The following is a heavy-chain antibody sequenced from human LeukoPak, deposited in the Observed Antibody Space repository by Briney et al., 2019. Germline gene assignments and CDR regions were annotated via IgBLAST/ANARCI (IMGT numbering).Heavy chain of an antibody. CDR3: ARWIYCSSTSCPTGGTNWFDP. CDR1: GGSISSGSYY. Sequence: SETLSLTCTVSGGSISSGSYYWSWIRQPAGKGLEWIGRIYTSGSTNYNPSLKSRVTISVDTSKNQFSLKLSSVTAADTAVYYCARWIYCSSTSCPTGGTNWFDPWGQGTLVTVSS. J-gene: IGHJ5*02. D-gene: IGHD2-2*01. V-gene: IGHV4-61*02. CDR2: IYTSGST.